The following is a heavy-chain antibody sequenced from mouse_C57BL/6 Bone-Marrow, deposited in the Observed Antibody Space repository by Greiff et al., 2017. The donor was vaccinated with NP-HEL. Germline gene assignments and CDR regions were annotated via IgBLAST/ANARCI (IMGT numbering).Heavy chain of an antibody. CDR3: AREGYYDGSSYGRFWYFDV. Sequence: QVQLQQPGAELVMPGASVKLSCKASGYTFTSYWMHWVKQRPGQGLEWIGEIDPSDSYTNYNQKFKGKSTLTVDKSSSTAYMQLSSLTSEDSAVYYCAREGYYDGSSYGRFWYFDVWGTGTTVTVSS. D-gene: IGHD1-1*01. CDR1: GYTFTSYW. CDR2: IDPSDSYT. V-gene: IGHV1-69*01. J-gene: IGHJ1*03.